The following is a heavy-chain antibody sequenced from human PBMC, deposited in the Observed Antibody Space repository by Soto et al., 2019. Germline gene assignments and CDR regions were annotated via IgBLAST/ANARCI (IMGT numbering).Heavy chain of an antibody. V-gene: IGHV4-59*01. D-gene: IGHD1-7*01. J-gene: IGHJ4*02. CDR2: IYYSGST. CDR3: ARARYSWNYVPGFNFDY. CDR1: GGSISSYY. Sequence: SETLSLTCTVSGGSISSYYWSWIRQPPGKGLEWIGYIYYSGSTNYNPSLKSRVTISVDTSKNQFSLKLSSVTAADTAVYYCARARYSWNYVPGFNFDYWGQGTLVTVS.